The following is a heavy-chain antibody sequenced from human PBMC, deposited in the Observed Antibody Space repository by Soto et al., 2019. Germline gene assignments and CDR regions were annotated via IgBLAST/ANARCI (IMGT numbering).Heavy chain of an antibody. D-gene: IGHD3-10*01. Sequence: SETLSLTCAVSGGSISSSNWWSWVRQPPGKGLEWIGEIYHSGSTNYNPSLKSRVTISVDKSKNQISLKLSSVTAADTAVYYCAILCITMVRGVIIPPRSHFDIWGQGTMVTVSS. J-gene: IGHJ3*02. CDR2: IYHSGST. V-gene: IGHV4-4*02. CDR3: AILCITMVRGVIIPPRSHFDI. CDR1: GGSISSSNW.